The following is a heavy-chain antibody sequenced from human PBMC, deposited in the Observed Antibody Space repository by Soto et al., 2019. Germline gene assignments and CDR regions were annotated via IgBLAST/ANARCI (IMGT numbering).Heavy chain of an antibody. J-gene: IGHJ3*02. Sequence: GGSLRLSCAASGFNFRNYWMHWVRQAPGKGLEWVSSISSSSSYIYYADSVKGRFTISRDNAKNSLYLQMNSLRAEDTAVYYCARGKTGDGVDNAFDIWGQGTMVTVSS. V-gene: IGHV3-21*01. CDR2: ISSSSSYI. D-gene: IGHD7-27*01. CDR3: ARGKTGDGVDNAFDI. CDR1: GFNFRNYW.